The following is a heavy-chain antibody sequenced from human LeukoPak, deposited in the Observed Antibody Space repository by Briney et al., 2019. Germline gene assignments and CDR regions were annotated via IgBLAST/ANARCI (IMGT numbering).Heavy chain of an antibody. CDR1: VYTFTIYG. Sequence: ASVRVSCKASVYTFTIYGVSWVRQAPGQGREWMGWISAYNGNTNYAQKLQGRVTMTTDTSTSTAYMQLRSLRSDDTAMYYCARCSTRIILPRFYMDVWGKGTTVTVSS. V-gene: IGHV1-18*01. J-gene: IGHJ6*03. CDR2: ISAYNGNT. D-gene: IGHD2-15*01. CDR3: ARCSTRIILPRFYMDV.